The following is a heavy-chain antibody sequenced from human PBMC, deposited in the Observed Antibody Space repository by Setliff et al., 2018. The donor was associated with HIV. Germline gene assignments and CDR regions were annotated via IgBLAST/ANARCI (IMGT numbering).Heavy chain of an antibody. CDR2: INAGNGNT. Sequence: ASVKVSCKASGYTFTNYAMHWVRQAPGQRLEWMGWINAGNGNTKYPQKIQGRVTITRDTSASAAYMDLSSLRSEDTAVYYCARIWGIPPLYYFDYWGQGTLVTVSS. J-gene: IGHJ4*02. CDR1: GYTFTNYA. D-gene: IGHD3-16*01. CDR3: ARIWGIPPLYYFDY. V-gene: IGHV1-3*01.